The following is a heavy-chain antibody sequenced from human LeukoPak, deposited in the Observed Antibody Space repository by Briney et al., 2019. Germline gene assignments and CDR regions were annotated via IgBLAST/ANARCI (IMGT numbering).Heavy chain of an antibody. J-gene: IGHJ4*02. CDR1: GFTFSREW. CDR2: IKPDGTER. Sequence: GGSLRLSCAASGFTFSREWMSWLRQTPEKGLEWVANIKPDGTERAYVDSVKGRFTISRDNAKNSLFLQMNSLRPEDTAVYYCARIGVGYGDYFDYWGQGTLVTVSS. V-gene: IGHV3-7*01. CDR3: ARIGVGYGDYFDY. D-gene: IGHD5-12*01.